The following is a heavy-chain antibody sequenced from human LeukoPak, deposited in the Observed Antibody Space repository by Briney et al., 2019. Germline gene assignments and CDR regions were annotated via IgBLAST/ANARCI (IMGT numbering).Heavy chain of an antibody. J-gene: IGHJ4*02. CDR2: IYSGGST. CDR3: ARAVTSSWYNYYFDY. D-gene: IGHD6-13*01. CDR1: GFTVSSNY. V-gene: IGHV3-66*01. Sequence: GGSLRLSCAASGFTVSSNYMSWVRQAPGKGLEWVSVIYSGGSTYYADSVKGRFTISRDNSKNTLYLQMNSLRAEDTAVYYCARAVTSSWYNYYFDYWGQGTLVTVSS.